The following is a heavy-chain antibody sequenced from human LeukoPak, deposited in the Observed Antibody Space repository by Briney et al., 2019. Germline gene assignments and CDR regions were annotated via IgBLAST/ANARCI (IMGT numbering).Heavy chain of an antibody. J-gene: IGHJ4*02. D-gene: IGHD5-12*01. Sequence: PSQTLSLTCTVSGGSISSGGYYWSWIRQHPGKGLEWIGYIYYSGSTYYNPPLKSRVTISVDTSKNQFSLKLSSVTAADTAVYYCARGHIGYALFDYWGQGTLVTVSS. CDR1: GGSISSGGYY. V-gene: IGHV4-31*03. CDR2: IYYSGST. CDR3: ARGHIGYALFDY.